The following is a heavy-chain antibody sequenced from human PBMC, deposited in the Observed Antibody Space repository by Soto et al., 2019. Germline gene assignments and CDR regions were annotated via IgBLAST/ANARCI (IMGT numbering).Heavy chain of an antibody. D-gene: IGHD6-19*01. V-gene: IGHV1-69*02. CDR3: ARAQYSSQVFDY. CDR1: AGTFSSYT. Sequence: SVNVSCKASAGTFSSYTISWVRQAPGQGLEWMGRIIPILGIANYAQKFQGRVTITADKSTSTAYMELSSLRSEDTAVYYCARAQYSSQVFDYWGQGTLVTVSS. J-gene: IGHJ4*02. CDR2: IIPILGIA.